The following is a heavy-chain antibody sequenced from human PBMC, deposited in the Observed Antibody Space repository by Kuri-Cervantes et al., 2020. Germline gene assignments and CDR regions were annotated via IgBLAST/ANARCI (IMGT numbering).Heavy chain of an antibody. Sequence: ASVKVSCKASGYTFTSYDINWVRQATGQRLEWMGWINAGNGNTKYSQKFQGRVTITRDTSASTAYMELSSLRSEDTAVYYCARDPGDIVGDWDYWGQGTLVTVSS. CDR3: ARDPGDIVGDWDY. D-gene: IGHD2-15*01. V-gene: IGHV1-3*01. J-gene: IGHJ4*02. CDR1: GYTFTSYD. CDR2: INAGNGNT.